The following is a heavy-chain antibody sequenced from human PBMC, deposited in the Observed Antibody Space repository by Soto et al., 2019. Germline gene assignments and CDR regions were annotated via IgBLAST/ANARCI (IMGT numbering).Heavy chain of an antibody. V-gene: IGHV3-66*01. J-gene: IGHJ6*02. CDR2: IHSGGDT. CDR3: ARSRTGTTYGGMDV. D-gene: IGHD1-7*01. Sequence: GGSLRLSCAASGFAVSSNYMTWVRQAPGKGLEWVSVIHSGGDTHYADSVRGRFTISRDNSKNTLYLQMSSLRAEDTAVYYCARSRTGTTYGGMDVWGQGTTVTVSS. CDR1: GFAVSSNY.